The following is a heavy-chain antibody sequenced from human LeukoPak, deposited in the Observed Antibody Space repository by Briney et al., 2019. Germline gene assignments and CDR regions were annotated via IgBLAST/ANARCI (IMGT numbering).Heavy chain of an antibody. Sequence: PGGSLRLSCAASGFTFSSYSMNWVRQAPGKGLEWVSYIRSNSNTIYYADSVKGRYTISRDNAKNSVYVQMNSLRDEDTAVYYCVREDPSEYGSIDYWGQGTLVTVSS. D-gene: IGHD3-10*01. J-gene: IGHJ4*02. CDR3: VREDPSEYGSIDY. CDR2: IRSNSNTI. CDR1: GFTFSSYS. V-gene: IGHV3-48*02.